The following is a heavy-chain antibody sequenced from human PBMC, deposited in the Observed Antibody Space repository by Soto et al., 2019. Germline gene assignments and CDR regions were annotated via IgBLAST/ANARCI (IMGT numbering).Heavy chain of an antibody. V-gene: IGHV1-69*13. D-gene: IGHD2-15*01. CDR3: ARAIYCSGGSCYSSRTYYGMDV. J-gene: IGHJ6*02. Sequence: EASVKVSCQASGGTFSSYAISWVRQAPGQGLEWMGGIIPIFGTANYAQKSQGRVTITADESTSTAYMELSSLRSEDTAVYYCARAIYCSGGSCYSSRTYYGMDVWGQGTTVTVSS. CDR1: GGTFSSYA. CDR2: IIPIFGTA.